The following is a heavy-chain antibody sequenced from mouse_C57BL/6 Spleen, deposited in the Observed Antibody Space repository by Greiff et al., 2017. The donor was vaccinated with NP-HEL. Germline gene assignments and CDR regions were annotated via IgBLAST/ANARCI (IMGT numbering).Heavy chain of an antibody. V-gene: IGHV1-64*01. D-gene: IGHD2-3*01. CDR1: GYTFTSYW. Sequence: QVQLKDSGAELVKPGASVKLSCKASGYTFTSYWMHWVKQRPGQGLEWIGMIHPNSGSTNYNEKFKSKATMTVDKSSSTAYMQLSSLTSEDSAVYCGARRGGYSWFAYWGQGTLVTVSA. CDR3: ARRGGYSWFAY. CDR2: IHPNSGST. J-gene: IGHJ3*01.